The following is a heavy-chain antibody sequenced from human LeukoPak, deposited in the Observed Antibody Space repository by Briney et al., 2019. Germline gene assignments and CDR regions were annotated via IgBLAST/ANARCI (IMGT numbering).Heavy chain of an antibody. J-gene: IGHJ6*03. Sequence: GGSLRLSCAASGFTFSSYWMSWVRQAPGKGLEWVANIKQDGSEKHYVDSVKGRFTISRDNAKNSLYLQMNSLRAEDTAVYYCARRGYSYGTVHYYYYMDVWGKGTTVTISS. V-gene: IGHV3-7*01. CDR1: GFTFSSYW. D-gene: IGHD5-18*01. CDR2: IKQDGSEK. CDR3: ARRGYSYGTVHYYYYMDV.